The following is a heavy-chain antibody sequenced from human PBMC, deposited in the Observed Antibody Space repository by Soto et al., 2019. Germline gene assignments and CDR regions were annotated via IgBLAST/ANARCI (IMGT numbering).Heavy chain of an antibody. CDR2: INYSGST. V-gene: IGHV4-39*01. Sequence: QLQLQESGPGLVKPSETLSLTCTVSGGSISSSSYYWGWIRQPPGKGLEWIGSINYSGSTYYNPSLKSRVTISVDTSKNQFSLKLSSVTAADTAVYYCARSIAAAGTSGVNWFDPWGQGTLVTVSS. D-gene: IGHD6-13*01. J-gene: IGHJ5*02. CDR3: ARSIAAAGTSGVNWFDP. CDR1: GGSISSSSYY.